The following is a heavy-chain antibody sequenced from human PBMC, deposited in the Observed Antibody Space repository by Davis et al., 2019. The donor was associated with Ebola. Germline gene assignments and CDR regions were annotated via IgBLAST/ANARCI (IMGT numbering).Heavy chain of an antibody. CDR2: IYYSGST. CDR3: ARLYYGDFYYYGMDV. J-gene: IGHJ6*02. CDR1: GGSISSSSYY. Sequence: MPGGSLRLSCTVSGGSISSSSYYWGWIRQPPGKGLEWIGSIYYSGSTYYNPSLKSRVTISVDTSKNQFSLKLSSVTAADTAVYYCARLYYGDFYYYGMDVWGQGTTVTVSS. V-gene: IGHV4-39*01. D-gene: IGHD4-17*01.